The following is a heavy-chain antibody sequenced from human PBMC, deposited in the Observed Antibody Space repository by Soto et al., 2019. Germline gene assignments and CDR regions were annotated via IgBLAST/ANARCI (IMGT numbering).Heavy chain of an antibody. CDR3: ARSTTNWVFDF. V-gene: IGHV3-13*01. CDR1: GFTFSSYD. Sequence: EVQLVESGGGLVQPGGSLRLSCAASGFTFSSYDMHWVRQSTGKGLEWVSAIGTAGDTYYPGSVKGRFTISRENAKNSLYLQMNSLRAGDTAVYYCARSTTNWVFDFLGQGTLVTVSS. D-gene: IGHD7-27*01. J-gene: IGHJ4*02. CDR2: IGTAGDT.